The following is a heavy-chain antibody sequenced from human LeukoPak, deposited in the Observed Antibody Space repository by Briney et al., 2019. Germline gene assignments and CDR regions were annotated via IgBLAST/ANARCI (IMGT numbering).Heavy chain of an antibody. CDR2: IYYSGST. J-gene: IGHJ5*02. D-gene: IGHD2-15*01. Sequence: SETLSLTCTASGGSISSSSYYWGWIRQPPGKGLEWIGSIYYSGSTYYNPSLKSRVTISVDTSKNQFSLKLSSVTAADTAVYYCARDPGYCSGGSCLDWFDPWGQGTLVTVSS. CDR1: GGSISSSSYY. CDR3: ARDPGYCSGGSCLDWFDP. V-gene: IGHV4-39*07.